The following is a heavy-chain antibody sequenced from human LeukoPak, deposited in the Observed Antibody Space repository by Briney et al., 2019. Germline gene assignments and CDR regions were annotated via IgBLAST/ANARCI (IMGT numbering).Heavy chain of an antibody. D-gene: IGHD4-17*01. CDR1: GYSFTSYW. V-gene: IGHV5-51*01. CDR2: IYPGDSDT. CDR3: ARTGRYGDYLYYFDY. J-gene: IGHJ4*02. Sequence: GESLKISCKGSGYSFTSYWIGWVRQMPGKGLEWMGIIYPGDSDTRYSPSFQGQVTISADKSISTAYLQWSSLKASDTAMYYCARTGRYGDYLYYFDYWGQGTLVTVSS.